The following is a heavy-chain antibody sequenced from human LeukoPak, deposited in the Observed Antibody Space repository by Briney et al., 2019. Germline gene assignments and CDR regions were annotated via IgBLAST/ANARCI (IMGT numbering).Heavy chain of an antibody. D-gene: IGHD2-2*01. V-gene: IGHV4-39*01. CDR1: GGSISSSCYY. CDR2: IYYSEST. CDR3: ATTGYQLLFHYYYMDV. J-gene: IGHJ6*03. Sequence: PSETLSLTCTVSGGSISSSCYYWGWLRQPPGKGLEWIGSIYYSESTYYNSSLKSRVTISVDTSKNQFSLKLSSVIAADTAVYYCATTGYQLLFHYYYMDVWGKGTTVTVSS.